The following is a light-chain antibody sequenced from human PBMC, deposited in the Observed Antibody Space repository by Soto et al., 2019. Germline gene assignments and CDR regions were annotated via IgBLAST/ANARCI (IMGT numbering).Light chain of an antibody. Sequence: QSALTQPASVSGSPGQSITISCTGTSSDVGGYNYVSWYQQHPGKAPKLMIYDVSNRPSGVSNRFSGSKSGNTASLTISGLQAEDEADYYCSSYTSSSSVVFXTGTRSPS. J-gene: IGLJ1*01. CDR1: SSDVGGYNY. CDR2: DVS. CDR3: SSYTSSSSVV. V-gene: IGLV2-14*01.